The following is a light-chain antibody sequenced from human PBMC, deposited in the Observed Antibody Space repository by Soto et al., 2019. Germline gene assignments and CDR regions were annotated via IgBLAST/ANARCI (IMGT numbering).Light chain of an antibody. J-gene: IGKJ4*01. CDR1: QGIYSR. V-gene: IGKV1D-12*01. CDR2: AAS. CDR3: QHTDDFPLT. Sequence: QVTLSPASVSASEGDTVPIICRASQGIYSRLAWYQQKPGKAPELLIYAASTLQNGVPSSFSGSGFGTDFTLSISSLQPEDSASYLCQHTDDFPLTFGVGTKVDIK.